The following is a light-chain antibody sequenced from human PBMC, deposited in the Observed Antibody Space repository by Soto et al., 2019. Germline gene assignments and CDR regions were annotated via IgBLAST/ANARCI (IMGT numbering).Light chain of an antibody. CDR2: DAS. CDR1: QSVSSN. Sequence: EKVMTQSPATLSVSPGERATLSCRASQSVSSNLAWYQQKPGQAPRLLIYDASTRATGIPARFSGSGSGTEFTLIISRLQSEDFAVYYWQQYNNWPPITFGQGTRLEIK. CDR3: QQYNNWPPIT. V-gene: IGKV3-15*01. J-gene: IGKJ5*01.